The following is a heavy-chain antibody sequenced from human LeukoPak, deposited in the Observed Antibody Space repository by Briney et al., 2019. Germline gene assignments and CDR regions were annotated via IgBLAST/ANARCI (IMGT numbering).Heavy chain of an antibody. CDR1: GGSFSGYY. CDR2: IYTSGST. J-gene: IGHJ6*02. V-gene: IGHV4-59*10. Sequence: SETLSLTCAVYGGSFSGYYWSWIRQPAGKGLEWIGRIYTSGSTNYNPSLKSRVTMSVDTSKNQFSLKLSSVTAADTAVYYCARSYYYYYYGMDVWGQGTTVTVSS. CDR3: ARSYYYYYYGMDV.